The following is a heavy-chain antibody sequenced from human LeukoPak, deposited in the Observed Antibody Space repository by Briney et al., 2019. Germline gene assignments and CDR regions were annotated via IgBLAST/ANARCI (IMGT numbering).Heavy chain of an antibody. CDR1: GGSISSYY. J-gene: IGHJ6*03. D-gene: IGHD3-10*01. CDR2: ISHSGTT. Sequence: PSETLSLTCSVSGGSISSYYWSWIRLPPGKGLEWIGYISHSGTTNYNPSLKGRVTISVDTSKNQFSLKLSSVTAPDTAVYYCVRQTHYYGSGTYYFYYYIDAWGRGTTVTVSS. V-gene: IGHV4-59*08. CDR3: VRQTHYYGSGTYYFYYYIDA.